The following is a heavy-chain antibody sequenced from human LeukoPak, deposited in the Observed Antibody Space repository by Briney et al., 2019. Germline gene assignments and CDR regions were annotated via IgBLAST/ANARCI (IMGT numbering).Heavy chain of an antibody. CDR2: INTSGGST. V-gene: IGHV1-46*01. Sequence: ASVKVSCKASGYMFTTYYIHWVRQAPGQGLEWMGIINTSGGSTTYAQKFQGRVTITADKSTSTAYMELSSLRSEDTAVYYCARDPHTDDAFDIWGQGTMVIVSS. D-gene: IGHD2-2*02. CDR1: GYMFTTYY. J-gene: IGHJ3*02. CDR3: ARDPHTDDAFDI.